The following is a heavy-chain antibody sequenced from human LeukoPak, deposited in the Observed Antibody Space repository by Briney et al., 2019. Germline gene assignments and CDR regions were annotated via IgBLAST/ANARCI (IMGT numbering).Heavy chain of an antibody. J-gene: IGHJ5*02. Sequence: ASVKVSCKASGYTFTGYYMHWVRQAPGQGLEWMGWINPNSGGTIYAQKFQGRVTMTRDTSISTAYMELSRLRSDDTAVYYCARDGDYYMRSWFDPWGQGTLVTVSS. CDR1: GYTFTGYY. CDR2: INPNSGGT. V-gene: IGHV1-2*02. D-gene: IGHD4-17*01. CDR3: ARDGDYYMRSWFDP.